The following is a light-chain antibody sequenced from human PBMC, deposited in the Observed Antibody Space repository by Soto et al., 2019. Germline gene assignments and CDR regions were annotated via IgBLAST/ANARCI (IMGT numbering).Light chain of an antibody. CDR3: QQYNNWPRA. Sequence: EILMTQSPATLSVSPGERVTLSCRASQTISSNLAWYQQKPGQAPRLLIYGSSIRATGISARFSGSGSGTEFTLTISSLQSEDHAVYYCQQYNNWPRAFVQGTKV. CDR1: QTISSN. CDR2: GSS. J-gene: IGKJ1*01. V-gene: IGKV3-15*01.